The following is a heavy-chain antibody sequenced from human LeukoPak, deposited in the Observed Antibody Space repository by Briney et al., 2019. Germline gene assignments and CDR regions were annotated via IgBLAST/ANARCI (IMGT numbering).Heavy chain of an antibody. CDR3: AREYGDTNSYYYGMDV. V-gene: IGHV1-18*01. Sequence: ASVKVSCKASGYTFTSYGISWVRQAPGQGLEWMGWISAYNGNTNYAQKLQGRVTMTTDTSTSTAYMELRSLRSDDTAVYYCAREYGDTNSYYYGMDVWGQGTTVTVSS. D-gene: IGHD4-17*01. CDR1: GYTFTSYG. J-gene: IGHJ6*02. CDR2: ISAYNGNT.